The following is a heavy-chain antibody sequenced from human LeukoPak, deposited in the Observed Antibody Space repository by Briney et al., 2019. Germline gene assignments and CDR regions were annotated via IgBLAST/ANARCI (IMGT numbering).Heavy chain of an antibody. V-gene: IGHV3-30*02. CDR3: AKDAGGIVVVITQNWFDP. Sequence: GGSLRLSCAASGFTFSSYGMHWVRQAPGKGLGWVAFIRYDGSNKYYADSVKGRFTISRDNSKNTLYLQMNSLRAEDTAVYYCAKDAGGIVVVITQNWFDPWGQGTLVTVSS. CDR1: GFTFSSYG. J-gene: IGHJ5*02. D-gene: IGHD3-22*01. CDR2: IRYDGSNK.